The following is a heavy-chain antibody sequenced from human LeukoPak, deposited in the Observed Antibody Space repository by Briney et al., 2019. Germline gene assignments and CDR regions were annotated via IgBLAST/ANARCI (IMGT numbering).Heavy chain of an antibody. CDR2: ISSSSSYI. J-gene: IGHJ4*02. D-gene: IGHD5-24*01. V-gene: IGHV3-21*01. CDR3: ARGTDGYNYDRTYYFGY. Sequence: PGGSLRLSCAASGFTFSSYSMNWVRQAPGKGLEWVSSISSSSSYIYYADSVKGRFTISRDNDQHSLYLQMNSLRAEDTAVYYCARGTDGYNYDRTYYFGYWGQGTLVTVSS. CDR1: GFTFSSYS.